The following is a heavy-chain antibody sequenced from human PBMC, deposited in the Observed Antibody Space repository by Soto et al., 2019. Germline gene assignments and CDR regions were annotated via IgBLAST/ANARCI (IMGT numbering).Heavy chain of an antibody. Sequence: QVQLQESGPGLVKPSGTLSLTCAVSGGSISSSNWCIWVRQPPGKGLEWIGEIYHSGSTNYNPSPKSRDTISVDKSKNQFSLKLSSAAAAYTALYYCARVSGARVDKWFDPWGKGTLVTVSS. V-gene: IGHV4-4*02. CDR2: IYHSGST. D-gene: IGHD3-10*01. J-gene: IGHJ5*02. CDR3: ARVSGARVDKWFDP. CDR1: GGSISSSNW.